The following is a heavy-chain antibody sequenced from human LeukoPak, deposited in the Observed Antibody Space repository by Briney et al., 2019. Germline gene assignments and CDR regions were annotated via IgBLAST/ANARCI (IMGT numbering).Heavy chain of an antibody. V-gene: IGHV3-15*01. J-gene: IGHJ4*02. CDR1: GCTFSNAL. D-gene: IGHD6-19*01. Sequence: PGGSLRLSCAASGCTFSNALMSWVRQAPGKGLEWVGRIKSKSDGGTTDYAAPVKGRFTISRDDSKTTVYLEMNSLKIEDTARYYCTTIAVAGSWGQGTLVTVSS. CDR3: TTIAVAGS. CDR2: IKSKSDGGTT.